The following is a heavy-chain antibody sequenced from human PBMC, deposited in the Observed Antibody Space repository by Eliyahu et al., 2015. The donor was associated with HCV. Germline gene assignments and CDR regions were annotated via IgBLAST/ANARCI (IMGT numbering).Heavy chain of an antibody. Sequence: QITLKESGPTLVKPTQTLTLTCTXXGFSPSTSGVGVGWIRQPPGKALEWLALIYWDDDKRYSPSLKSRLTITKDTSKNQVVLTMTNMDPVDTATYYCAHKAYNWSPFDYWGQGTLVTVSS. D-gene: IGHD1-20*01. J-gene: IGHJ4*02. CDR1: GFSPSTSGVG. CDR3: AHKAYNWSPFDY. V-gene: IGHV2-5*02. CDR2: IYWDDDK.